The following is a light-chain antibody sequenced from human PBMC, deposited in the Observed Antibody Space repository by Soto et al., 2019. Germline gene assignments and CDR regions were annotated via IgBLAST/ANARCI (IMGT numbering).Light chain of an antibody. CDR1: SSDVGGYNY. J-gene: IGLJ2*01. V-gene: IGLV2-14*01. CDR3: SSYTSIGTVL. Sequence: QSALTQPASVSGSPGQSITISCTGTSSDVGGYNYVSWYQQHPGKAPKLMIYEVTKWPSGVSNRFSGSKSVNTASLTISGLQAEDEADYYCSSYTSIGTVLFGGGTKLTVL. CDR2: EVT.